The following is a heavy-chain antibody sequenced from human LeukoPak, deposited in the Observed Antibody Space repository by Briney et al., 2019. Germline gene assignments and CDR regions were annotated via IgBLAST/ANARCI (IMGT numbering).Heavy chain of an antibody. D-gene: IGHD3-3*01. CDR3: AADDFSTTGPIDS. Sequence: SVNVSCKASGFTFASSIIQWVRQARGQRLEWIGWIVVGSGDTIYAQRFQERVTITRDVSAGTAYMELSSLRSEDTAVYFCAADDFSTTGPIDSWGQGTLVTVSS. J-gene: IGHJ4*02. CDR2: IVVGSGDT. CDR1: GFTFASSI. V-gene: IGHV1-58*02.